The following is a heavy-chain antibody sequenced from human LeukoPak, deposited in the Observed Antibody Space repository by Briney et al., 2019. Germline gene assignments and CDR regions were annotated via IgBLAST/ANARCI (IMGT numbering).Heavy chain of an antibody. D-gene: IGHD3-22*01. CDR1: GGSISSYY. CDR3: ARRGYDASSAFNI. J-gene: IGHJ3*02. V-gene: IGHV4-59*12. CDR2: IYHSGST. Sequence: SETLSLTCTVSGGSISSYYWSWIRQPPGQGLEWIGHIYHSGSTYYSPSLKSRVTISLDRSKNQFSLRLTSVTAADTAVYYCARRGYDASSAFNIWGQGTLVTVSS.